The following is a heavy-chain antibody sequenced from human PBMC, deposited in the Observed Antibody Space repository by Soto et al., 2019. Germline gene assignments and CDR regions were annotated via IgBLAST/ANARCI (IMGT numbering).Heavy chain of an antibody. D-gene: IGHD1-26*01. V-gene: IGHV1-45*02. CDR3: ASGGAGSGPFTWELPDH. J-gene: IGHJ4*02. Sequence: QMQLVQSGAEVKKPGSTVTVSCKALGNTFTFRYLHWVRQAPGQALEWMGWITPFNGDAHYAQKFQERVTITRDRSINTAYMRMSSLRSEYTAMYYCASGGAGSGPFTWELPDHWGQGTLVTVSS. CDR1: GNTFTFRY. CDR2: ITPFNGDA.